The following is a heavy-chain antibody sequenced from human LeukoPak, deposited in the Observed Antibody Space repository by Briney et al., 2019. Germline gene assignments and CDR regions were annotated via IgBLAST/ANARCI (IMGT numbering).Heavy chain of an antibody. V-gene: IGHV1-8*01. Sequence: ASVKVSCKASGYSFTSYDFNWVRQATGQGLEWMGWMNPNSGNTGYARKFQGRVSMTRNTSISTAYMELSSLRSEDTAVYYCARGPYYYDSSGYYYINYWGQGTLVTVSS. J-gene: IGHJ4*02. D-gene: IGHD3-22*01. CDR1: GYSFTSYD. CDR3: ARGPYYYDSSGYYYINY. CDR2: MNPNSGNT.